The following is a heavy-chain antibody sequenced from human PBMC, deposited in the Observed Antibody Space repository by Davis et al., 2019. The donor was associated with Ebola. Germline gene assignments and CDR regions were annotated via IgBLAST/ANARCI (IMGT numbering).Heavy chain of an antibody. CDR3: ARLDDGIVGVFNWFDP. CDR1: GFTFSSYS. J-gene: IGHJ5*02. Sequence: GESLNISCAASGFTFSSYSMNWVRQAPGKVLEWVSSISSSSSYIYYADSVKGRFTISRDNAKNSLYLQMNSLSAEDTAVYYCARLDDGIVGVFNWFDPWGQGTLVTVSS. D-gene: IGHD1-26*01. V-gene: IGHV3-21*01. CDR2: ISSSSSYI.